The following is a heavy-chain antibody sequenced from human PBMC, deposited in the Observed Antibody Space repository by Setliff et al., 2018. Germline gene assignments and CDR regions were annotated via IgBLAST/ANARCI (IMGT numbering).Heavy chain of an antibody. V-gene: IGHV1-8*03. Sequence: ASVKVSCKASGYTFTSYDINWVRQATGQGLEWMGWMNPNSGHTGYAQKFQGRVTITRNTSISTTYMELSSLRSENTAVYYCARGSRSGGKGGYNWFDPWGQGTLVTVSS. CDR2: MNPNSGHT. CDR1: GYTFTSYD. J-gene: IGHJ5*02. D-gene: IGHD2-15*01. CDR3: ARGSRSGGKGGYNWFDP.